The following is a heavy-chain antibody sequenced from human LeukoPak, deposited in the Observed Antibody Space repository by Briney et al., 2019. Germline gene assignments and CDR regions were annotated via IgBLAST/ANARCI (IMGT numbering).Heavy chain of an antibody. D-gene: IGHD3-22*01. CDR2: ISAYNGNT. J-gene: IGHJ3*02. CDR1: GYSFTSYN. CDR3: ARDLRGVYYDSSGRDAFDI. V-gene: IGHV1-18*04. Sequence: ASVKVSCKTSGYSFTSYNLHWVRQAPGQGLEWMGWISAYNGNTNYAQKLQGRVTMTTDTSTSTAYMELRSLRSDDTAVYYCARDLRGVYYDSSGRDAFDIWGQGTMVTVSS.